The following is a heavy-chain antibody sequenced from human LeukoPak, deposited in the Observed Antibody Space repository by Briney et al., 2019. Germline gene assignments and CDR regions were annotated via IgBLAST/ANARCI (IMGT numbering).Heavy chain of an antibody. CDR3: ARDRGYYFDY. J-gene: IGHJ4*02. Sequence: PGGSLRLSCAASGFTVTTNYMTWVRQAPGKGLEWVSVIYSGGSTYYADSVEGRFTISRDNSKNTLYLQMNSLRAEDTAVYYCARDRGYYFDYWGQGTLVTVSS. CDR1: GFTVTTNY. CDR2: IYSGGST. V-gene: IGHV3-53*01. D-gene: IGHD3-22*01.